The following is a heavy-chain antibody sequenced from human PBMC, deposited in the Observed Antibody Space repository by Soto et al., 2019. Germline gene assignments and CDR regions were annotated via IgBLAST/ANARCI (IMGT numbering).Heavy chain of an antibody. V-gene: IGHV1-18*01. Sequence: QVQLVQSGAEVKKPGASVKVSCKASGYTFTSHDISWVRQVPGQGLEWMGWVSGDNGHTNYAQSLKGRVTMTTDTYTNTAYTELRRMRSDDTAVYYCAGDPEYRRSVTCYRERLDPWRHGTLVTVSS. CDR1: GYTFTSHD. D-gene: IGHD2-2*01. CDR3: AGDPEYRRSVTCYRERLDP. CDR2: VSGDNGHT. J-gene: IGHJ5*02.